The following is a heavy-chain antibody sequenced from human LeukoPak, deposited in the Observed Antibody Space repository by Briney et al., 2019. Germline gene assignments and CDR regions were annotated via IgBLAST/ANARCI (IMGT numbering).Heavy chain of an antibody. CDR3: AREFRVPSILYSSGWYYFDY. V-gene: IGHV4-34*01. J-gene: IGHJ4*02. CDR1: GGSFSGYY. Sequence: SETLSLTCAVYGGSFSGYYWSWIRQPPGKGLEWIGEINHSGSTNYNPSLKSRVTISVDTSKNQFSLKLSSVTAADTAVYYCAREFRVPSILYSSGWYYFDYWSQGALVTVSS. CDR2: INHSGST. D-gene: IGHD6-19*01.